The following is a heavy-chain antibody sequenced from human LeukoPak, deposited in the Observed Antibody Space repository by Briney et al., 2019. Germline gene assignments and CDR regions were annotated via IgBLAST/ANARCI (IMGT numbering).Heavy chain of an antibody. CDR2: INPSGGST. J-gene: IGHJ4*02. V-gene: IGHV1-46*01. Sequence: ASVKVSCKASGYTFSGYYMHWVRQAPGQGLEWMGWINPSGGSTSYAQKFQGRVTMTRDTSTSTVYMELSSLRSEDTAVYYCARDRSIAARPSFYFDYWGQGTLVTVSS. CDR3: ARDRSIAARPSFYFDY. CDR1: GYTFSGYY. D-gene: IGHD6-6*01.